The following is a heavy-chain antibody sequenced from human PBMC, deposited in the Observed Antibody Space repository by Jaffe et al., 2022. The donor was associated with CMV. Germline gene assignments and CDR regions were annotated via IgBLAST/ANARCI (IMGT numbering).Heavy chain of an antibody. V-gene: IGHV6-1*01. CDR3: ARDGEYCSNGVCRLIIDY. J-gene: IGHJ4*02. D-gene: IGHD2-8*01. CDR2: TYYRSKWYN. Sequence: QVQLQQSGPGLVKPSQTLSLTCAISGDRVSSNTAAWNWIRQSPSRGLEWLGRTYYRSKWYNDYAVSVKSRITINPDTSKNQFSLQLNSVTPEDTAVYYCARDGEYCSNGVCRLIIDYWGQGTLVTVSP. CDR1: GDRVSSNTAA.